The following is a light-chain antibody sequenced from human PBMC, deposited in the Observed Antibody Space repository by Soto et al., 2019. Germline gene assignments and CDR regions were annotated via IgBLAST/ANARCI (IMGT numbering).Light chain of an antibody. CDR1: SSDVAAYNY. J-gene: IGLJ1*01. V-gene: IGLV2-14*03. CDR3: SSYTTSNTPLYV. CDR2: DVN. Sequence: QSALTQPASVSGSPGQSITISCTGTSSDVAAYNYVSWFQHHAGKAPKLMLYDVNNRPSGVSNRFSGYKSGNTASLTISGLQVEDEADYYFSSYTTSNTPLYVFGTGTKVTVL.